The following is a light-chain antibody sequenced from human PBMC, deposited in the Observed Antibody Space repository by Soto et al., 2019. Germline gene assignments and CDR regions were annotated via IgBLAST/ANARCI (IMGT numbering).Light chain of an antibody. CDR1: QSLITRY. Sequence: EIVLTQSPGTLSLFPGERATLSCRASQSLITRYLAWYQQKPGQAPRLLIYGASSRATGIPDRFSGSGSGTDFTLTISRLEPEDCAVYSCQQYGTSPTFGQGTRLEIK. J-gene: IGKJ5*01. CDR2: GAS. CDR3: QQYGTSPT. V-gene: IGKV3-20*01.